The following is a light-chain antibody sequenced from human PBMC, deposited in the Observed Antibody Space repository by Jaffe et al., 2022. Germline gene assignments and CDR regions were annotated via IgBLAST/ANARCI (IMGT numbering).Light chain of an antibody. CDR3: SSYTRSSNYV. V-gene: IGLV2-14*03. Sequence: QSALTQPASVSGSLGQSITISCTGTSSDVAGYNYVSWYQQHPGKGPKLMIYEVSNRPTGVSHRFSGSKSGNTASLTISGLQAEDEADYYCSSYTRSSNYVFGTGTKLTVL. CDR1: SSDVAGYNY. J-gene: IGLJ1*01. CDR2: EVS.